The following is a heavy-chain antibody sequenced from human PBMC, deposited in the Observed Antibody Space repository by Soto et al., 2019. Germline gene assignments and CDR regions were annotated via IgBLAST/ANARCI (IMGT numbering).Heavy chain of an antibody. CDR1: GDSINSSHW. Sequence: QVPLQESGPGLVNPSGTLSLTCAVSGDSINSSHWWNWVRQPPGKGLEWIGPISHSGSTNYNPSRPSPVNISVEKSKKHFSLMLTSATAADTALYYFAARRFWSGPWTDRGLGYWGQGTVVTVSS. V-gene: IGHV4-4*02. J-gene: IGHJ4*02. D-gene: IGHD3-3*01. CDR2: ISHSGST. CDR3: AARRFWSGPWTDRGLGY.